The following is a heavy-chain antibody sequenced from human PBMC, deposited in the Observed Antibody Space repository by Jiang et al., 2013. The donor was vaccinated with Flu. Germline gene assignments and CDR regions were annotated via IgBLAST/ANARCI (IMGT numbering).Heavy chain of an antibody. J-gene: IGHJ3*02. CDR3: ARSLRGVRGDAFDI. Sequence: VQLLESGGGLVQPGGSLRLSCAASGFTVSANYISWVRQAPGKGLEWVSFIYSGGDTFYADSVKGRFTISRDNSKNTLYLQMDNLRAEDTAVYYCARSLRGVRGDAFDIWGQGTMVTVSS. V-gene: IGHV3-66*01. D-gene: IGHD3-10*01. CDR2: IYSGGDT. CDR1: GFTVSANY.